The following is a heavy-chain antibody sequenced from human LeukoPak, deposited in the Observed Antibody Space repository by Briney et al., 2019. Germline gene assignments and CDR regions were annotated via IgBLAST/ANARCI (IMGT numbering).Heavy chain of an antibody. J-gene: IGHJ6*02. CDR2: ISAYNGNT. CDR3: ARDWPEYYDILTGYSYYYGMDV. D-gene: IGHD3-9*01. CDR1: GYTFTSYG. V-gene: IGHV1-18*01. Sequence: ASVKVSCKASGYTFTSYGISWVRQAPGQGLEWMGWISAYNGNTNYAQKLQGRVTMTTDTSTSTAYMELRSLRSDDTAVYYCARDWPEYYDILTGYSYYYGMDVWGQGTTVTVSS.